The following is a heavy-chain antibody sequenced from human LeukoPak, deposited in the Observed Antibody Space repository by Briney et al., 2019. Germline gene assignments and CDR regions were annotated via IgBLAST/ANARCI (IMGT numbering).Heavy chain of an antibody. Sequence: ASAEVSCKASGYTFTGYYMHWVRQAPGQGLEWMGWINPNSGGTNYAQKFQGRVTMTRDTSISTAYMELSRLRSDDTAVYYCAILKLTEPDYFDYWGQGTLVTVSS. CDR1: GYTFTGYY. V-gene: IGHV1-2*02. J-gene: IGHJ4*02. CDR3: AILKLTEPDYFDY. D-gene: IGHD1-14*01. CDR2: INPNSGGT.